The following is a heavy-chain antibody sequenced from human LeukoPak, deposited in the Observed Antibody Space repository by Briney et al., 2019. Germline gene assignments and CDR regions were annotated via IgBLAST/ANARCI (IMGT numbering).Heavy chain of an antibody. V-gene: IGHV3-21*01. J-gene: IGHJ6*03. CDR3: AKVAAGPNYHYCYMDV. D-gene: IGHD6-6*01. CDR1: GFTFSSYS. CDR2: IFSSSTYI. Sequence: GGSLRLSCAASGFTFSSYSMNWVRQAPGKGLEWVSSIFSSSTYIYYADSVKGRFTISRDDAKNSLYLQINSLRAGDTAVYYCAKVAAGPNYHYCYMDVWGKGTTVTISS.